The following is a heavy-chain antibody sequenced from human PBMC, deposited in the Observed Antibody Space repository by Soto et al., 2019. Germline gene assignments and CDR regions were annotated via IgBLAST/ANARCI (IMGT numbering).Heavy chain of an antibody. CDR3: ARVSWREKYGMDV. CDR2: ITFSGNTV. Sequence: PGGSLRLSCSASGFTFSDSYMSWIRQAPGKGLEWISYITFSGNTVYYADSLKGRFTISRDNAKNSLYLQMNRLRAEDTAVYYCARVSWREKYGMDVWGQGTMVTVS. J-gene: IGHJ6*02. CDR1: GFTFSDSY. V-gene: IGHV3-11*01.